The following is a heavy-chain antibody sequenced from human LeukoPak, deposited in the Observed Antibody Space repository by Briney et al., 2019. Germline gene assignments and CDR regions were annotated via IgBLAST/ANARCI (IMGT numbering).Heavy chain of an antibody. CDR1: GGSISRGGYY. J-gene: IGHJ5*02. V-gene: IGHV4-31*03. CDR2: IYYSGST. Sequence: TLSLTCTVSGGSISRGGYYWSWIRQHRGKGLEWRGYIYYSGSTYYNPSLTRRVTISVHTSKNQFSLKLSSVTAADTAVYYCARVGTDYGASVNWFDPWGQGTLVTVSS. CDR3: ARVGTDYGASVNWFDP. D-gene: IGHD4/OR15-4a*01.